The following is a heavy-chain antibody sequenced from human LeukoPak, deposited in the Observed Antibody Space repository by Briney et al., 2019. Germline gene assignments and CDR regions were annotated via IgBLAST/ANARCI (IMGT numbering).Heavy chain of an antibody. Sequence: GSSVKVSCKASGGTFSSYSISWVRQAPGQGLEWMGRIIPIFGTANYAQKFQGRVTITADKSTNTAYMELSSLRSEDTAVYYCARFLRGSSWPPDYGRDFWGKGTTVTVSS. D-gene: IGHD6-13*01. J-gene: IGHJ6*04. CDR1: GGTFSSYS. CDR2: IIPIFGTA. V-gene: IGHV1-69*08. CDR3: ARFLRGSSWPPDYGRDF.